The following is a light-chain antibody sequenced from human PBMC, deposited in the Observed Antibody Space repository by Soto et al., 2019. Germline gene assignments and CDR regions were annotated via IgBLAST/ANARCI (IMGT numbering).Light chain of an antibody. Sequence: DIQMTQSPSSVSASVGDRVTITCRASQGISRWLAWYQQKPGKAPKLLIYAASSLQGGVPSRFRGSRSGTDITLTISSLQPEDFANYYCQRSISFPITFGQGTRLEIK. CDR3: QRSISFPIT. CDR1: QGISRW. V-gene: IGKV1-12*01. CDR2: AAS. J-gene: IGKJ5*01.